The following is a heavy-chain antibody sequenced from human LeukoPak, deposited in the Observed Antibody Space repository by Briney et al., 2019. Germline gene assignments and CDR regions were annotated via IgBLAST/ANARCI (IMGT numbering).Heavy chain of an antibody. CDR2: MNEDGSGR. J-gene: IGHJ5*02. CDR1: GFTFTSAW. V-gene: IGHV3-7*01. Sequence: GGSLRLSCAASGFTFTSAWMSWLRQTPEKGLEWVAHMNEDGSGRFYVDSAKGRFTISRDDTLNSVYLQMNSLRVEDTAVYYCAAWFGESVPWGQGTLVTVSS. D-gene: IGHD3-10*01. CDR3: AAWFGESVP.